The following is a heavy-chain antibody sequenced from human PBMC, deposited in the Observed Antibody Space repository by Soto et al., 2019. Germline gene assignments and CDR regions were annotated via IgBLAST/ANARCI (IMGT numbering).Heavy chain of an antibody. CDR1: GGTFSSYA. CDR3: ASHYCSSTSCYRWFDP. CDR2: IIPIFGTA. V-gene: IGHV1-69*01. J-gene: IGHJ5*02. Sequence: QVQLVQSGAEVKKPGSSVKVSCKASGGTFSSYAISWVRQAPGQGLEWMGGIIPIFGTANYAQKFQDRVTITADESTSTAYMELSSLRSEDTAVYYCASHYCSSTSCYRWFDPWGQGTLVTVSS. D-gene: IGHD2-2*01.